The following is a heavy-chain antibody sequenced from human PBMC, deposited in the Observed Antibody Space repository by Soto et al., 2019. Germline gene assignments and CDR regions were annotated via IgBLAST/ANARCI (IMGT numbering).Heavy chain of an antibody. CDR1: GYTFTSYG. CDR2: INAANGDT. Sequence: ASVKVSCKSSGYTFTSYGIHWVRQAPGQRLEWMGWINAANGDTKYSPKFQGRVTITRDTSASTAYMELSSLRSEDTAVYYCVRRHVSATGIDWFDPWGQGTLVTVSS. CDR3: VRRHVSATGIDWFDP. J-gene: IGHJ5*02. D-gene: IGHD6-13*01. V-gene: IGHV1-3*01.